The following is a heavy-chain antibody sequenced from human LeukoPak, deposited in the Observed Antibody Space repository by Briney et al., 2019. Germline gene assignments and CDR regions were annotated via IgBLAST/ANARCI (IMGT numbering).Heavy chain of an antibody. CDR1: GDSLFTNGVA. CDR2: TYYRSRWSF. D-gene: IGHD6-13*01. V-gene: IGHV6-1*01. CDR3: ARGKYSSFDI. Sequence: SQTLSLTCDISGDSLFTNGVAWNWIRQSPSRGLEWLGRTYYRSRWSFEYALSVKSRISINADTSMNQFSLQLSSVTPDDTAVYYCARGKYSSFDIWGQGTLVTVSS. J-gene: IGHJ4*02.